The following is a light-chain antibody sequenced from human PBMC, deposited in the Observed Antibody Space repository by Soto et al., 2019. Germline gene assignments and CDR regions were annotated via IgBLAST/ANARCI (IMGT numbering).Light chain of an antibody. CDR3: RQYNYWPGS. CDR1: QSVNIN. J-gene: IGKJ2*03. V-gene: IGKV3-15*01. Sequence: MTQSPATLSVSPGDRAILSCRASQSVNINLAWYQQKPGQAPRLLIYGASTRPTDIPARFSGSGSGTEFTLTISSLQPEDFAVYYCRQYNYWPGSLGQGTKLDIK. CDR2: GAS.